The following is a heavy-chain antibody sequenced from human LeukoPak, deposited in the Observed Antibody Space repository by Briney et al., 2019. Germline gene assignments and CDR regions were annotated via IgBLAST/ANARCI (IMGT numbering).Heavy chain of an antibody. D-gene: IGHD3-16*01. CDR2: IYHSGST. CDR1: GGSISSSNW. J-gene: IGHJ6*02. CDR3: ARQSNYQYYGMDV. V-gene: IGHV4-4*02. Sequence: SETLSLTCAVSGGSISSSNWWSWVRQPPGKGLEWIGEIYHSGSTNYNPSLKSRVTISVDKSKNQFSLKLSSVTAADTAVYYCARQSNYQYYGMDVWGQGTTVTVSS.